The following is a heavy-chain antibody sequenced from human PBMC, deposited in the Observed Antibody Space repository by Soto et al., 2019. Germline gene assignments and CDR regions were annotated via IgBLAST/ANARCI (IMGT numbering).Heavy chain of an antibody. CDR3: AKRSPYSSGWYSPIFDY. CDR1: GFSFIDYA. V-gene: IGHV3-23*01. D-gene: IGHD6-13*01. J-gene: IGHJ4*02. CDR2: ISESGGST. Sequence: HPWGSLRLSCAASGFSFIDYAISFFRHSPLKWLEWVSVISESGGSTHYADSVRGRFTVSRDNSKNSLSLRMNSLRDEDTAVYFCAKRSPYSSGWYSPIFDYWGQGALVTVSS.